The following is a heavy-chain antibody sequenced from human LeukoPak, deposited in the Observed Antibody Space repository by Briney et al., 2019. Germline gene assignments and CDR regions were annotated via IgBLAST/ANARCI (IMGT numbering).Heavy chain of an antibody. D-gene: IGHD2-15*01. CDR3: ARGYCSEESCPVFPS. CDR2: ISNSETT. CDR1: GGSVTSYY. J-gene: IGHJ5*02. V-gene: IGHV4-59*02. Sequence: TSETLSLTCSVSGGSVTSYYWNWVRQTPGKGLEWIGYISNSETTDYGPSFKSRVTLSLDTSKNQFSLKLSPVTAADTGVYYCARGYCSEESCPVFPSWAQGTLVTVSS.